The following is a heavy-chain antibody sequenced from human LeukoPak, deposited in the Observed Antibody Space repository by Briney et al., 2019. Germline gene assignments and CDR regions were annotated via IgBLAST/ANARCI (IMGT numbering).Heavy chain of an antibody. J-gene: IGHJ4*02. V-gene: IGHV1-18*01. CDR2: ISAYNGNT. Sequence: ASVKVSCKASGYTFTSYGISWVRQAPGQGLEWMGWISAYNGNTNYAQKLQGRVTMTIDTSTSTAYMELRSLRSDDTAVYYCARNGLRYYDILTYDYWGQGTLVTVSS. CDR3: ARNGLRYYDILTYDY. CDR1: GYTFTSYG. D-gene: IGHD3-9*01.